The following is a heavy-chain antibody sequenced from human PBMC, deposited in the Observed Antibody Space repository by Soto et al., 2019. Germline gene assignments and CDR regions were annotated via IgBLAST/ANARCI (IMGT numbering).Heavy chain of an antibody. V-gene: IGHV4-4*02. CDR2: IYHSGST. CDR3: ARRGGGVVLAATTPFDY. Sequence: QVPLQESGPRLVRPSGTLSLTCNVSRGSITTANWWNWVRQPPGRGLEWIGEIYHSGSTNYNLSLKSRVTLSVDKSKTQFSLTLSSVTAADTAIYYCARRGGGVVLAATTPFDYWGQGILVTVSS. CDR1: RGSITTANW. D-gene: IGHD2-15*01. J-gene: IGHJ4*02.